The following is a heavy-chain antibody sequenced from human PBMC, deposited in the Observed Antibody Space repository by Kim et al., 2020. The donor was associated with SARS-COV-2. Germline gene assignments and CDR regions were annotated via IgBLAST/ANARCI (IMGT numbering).Heavy chain of an antibody. CDR1: GFTFSSYG. D-gene: IGHD6-19*01. CDR3: AKDRRYSSGLPYYYYGMDV. V-gene: IGHV3-33*06. J-gene: IGHJ6*02. CDR2: IWYDGSNK. Sequence: GGSLRLSCAASGFTFSSYGMHWVRQAPGKGLEWVAVIWYDGSNKYYADSVKGRFTISRDNSKNTLYLQMNSLRAEDTAVYYCAKDRRYSSGLPYYYYGMDVWGQGTTVTVSS.